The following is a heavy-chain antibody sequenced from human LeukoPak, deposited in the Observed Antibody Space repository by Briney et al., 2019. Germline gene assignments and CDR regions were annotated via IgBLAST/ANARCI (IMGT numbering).Heavy chain of an antibody. D-gene: IGHD6-13*01. CDR3: ARVSDYSSTWYGDWFDP. V-gene: IGHV4-61*02. CDR1: GDSISSGDYY. CDR2: IYTSGST. J-gene: IGHJ5*02. Sequence: SQTLSLTCTVSGDSISSGDYYWSWIRQPAGKGLEWIGRIYTSGSTNYNPSLKSRVTMSVDTSKNQFSLKLSSVTAADTAVYYCARVSDYSSTWYGDWFDPWGQGTLVTVSS.